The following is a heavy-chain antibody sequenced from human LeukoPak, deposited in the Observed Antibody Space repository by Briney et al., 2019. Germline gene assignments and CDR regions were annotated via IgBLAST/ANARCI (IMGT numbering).Heavy chain of an antibody. CDR2: INARNGDT. V-gene: IGHV1-2*02. Sequence: ASVKVSCKASGYTFTSYYMHWVRQAPGRGLEWVGWINARNGDTNYAQKFQGRVILTRDTSITTSYMEVISLTSDDTAVYYCARASLASAGTRFWGQGTLVIVSS. J-gene: IGHJ1*01. CDR3: ARASLASAGTRF. D-gene: IGHD6-13*01. CDR1: GYTFTSYY.